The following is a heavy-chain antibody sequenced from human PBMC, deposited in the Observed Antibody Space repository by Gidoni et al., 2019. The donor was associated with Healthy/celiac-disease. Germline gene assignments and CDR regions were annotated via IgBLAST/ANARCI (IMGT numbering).Heavy chain of an antibody. CDR2: ISSSSSYI. CDR1: GFTFSSYS. D-gene: IGHD6-19*01. V-gene: IGHV3-21*01. CDR3: ARDLRYSSGWYYYGMDV. J-gene: IGHJ6*02. Sequence: EVQLVESGGGLVKPGGSLRLSCAASGFTFSSYSMNWVRQAPGKGLEWVSSISSSSSYIYYADSVKGRFTISRDNAKNSLYLQMNSLRVEDTAVYYCARDLRYSSGWYYYGMDVWGQGTTVTVSS.